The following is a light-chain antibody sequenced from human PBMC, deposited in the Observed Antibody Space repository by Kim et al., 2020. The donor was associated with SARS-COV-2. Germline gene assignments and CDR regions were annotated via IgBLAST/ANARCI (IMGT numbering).Light chain of an antibody. CDR3: QQYNNWPPWT. CDR1: QSISSK. Sequence: VMTQSPATLSVSPGERDTLSCRASQSISSKLAWYQQKPGQAPRLLIYGASTRATGIPARFSGSGSGTEFTLTISSLQSEDFGVYYCQQYNNWPPWTFGQGTKLEI. V-gene: IGKV3-15*01. J-gene: IGKJ1*01. CDR2: GAS.